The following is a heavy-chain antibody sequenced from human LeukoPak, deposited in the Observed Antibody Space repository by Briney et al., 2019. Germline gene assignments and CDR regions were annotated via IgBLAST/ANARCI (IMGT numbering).Heavy chain of an antibody. V-gene: IGHV3-66*01. CDR1: GFTVSSNY. CDR3: ARDHSSGWDHGGDAFDI. D-gene: IGHD6-19*01. J-gene: IGHJ3*02. CDR2: IYSGGST. Sequence: GGSLRLSCAASGFTVSSNYMSWVRQAPGKGLEWVSIIYSGGSTYYADSVKGRFSISRDNSKNTLYLQMNSLRAEDTAVYYCARDHSSGWDHGGDAFDIWGQGTMVTVSS.